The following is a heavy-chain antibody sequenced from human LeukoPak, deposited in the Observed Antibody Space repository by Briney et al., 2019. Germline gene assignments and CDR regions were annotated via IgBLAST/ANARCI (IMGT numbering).Heavy chain of an antibody. V-gene: IGHV3-33*01. D-gene: IGHD1-7*01. CDR3: ARLAGTKAYYYYGMDV. J-gene: IGHJ6*02. Sequence: PGGSLRLSCAASGFTFSSYGMHWVRQAPGKGLEWVAVIWYDGSNKYYADSVKGRFTIFRDNSKNTLYLQMNSLRAEDTAVYYCARLAGTKAYYYYGMDVWGQGTTVTVS. CDR1: GFTFSSYG. CDR2: IWYDGSNK.